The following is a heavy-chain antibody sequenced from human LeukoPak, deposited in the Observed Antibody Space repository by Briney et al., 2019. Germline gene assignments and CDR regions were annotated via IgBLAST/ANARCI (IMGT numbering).Heavy chain of an antibody. CDR3: AKGRGGQDYGDLI. V-gene: IGHV3-23*01. J-gene: IGHJ4*02. Sequence: GGSLRLSCAGSGFTFSSYFMTWVRQPPGQGLEWVSGISAGGGGHTYYADSVKGRFTISRDNSKTTLYLQMSSLRAEDTAVYYCAKGRGGQDYGDLIWGPGSLVTVSS. D-gene: IGHD4-17*01. CDR2: ISAGGGGHT. CDR1: GFTFSSYF.